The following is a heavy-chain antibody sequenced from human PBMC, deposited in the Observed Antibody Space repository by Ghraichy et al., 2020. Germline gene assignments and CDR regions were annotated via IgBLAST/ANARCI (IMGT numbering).Heavy chain of an antibody. CDR1: GGSISSSSYY. CDR3: ARQCGGSCVDAFDI. J-gene: IGHJ3*02. D-gene: IGHD2-15*01. V-gene: IGHV4-39*01. Sequence: SETLSLTCTVSGGSISSSSYYWGWIRQPPGKGLEWIGSIYYSGSTYYNPSLKSRVIISVDTSKNQFSLKLSSVTAADTAVYYCARQCGGSCVDAFDIWGQGTMVTVSS. CDR2: IYYSGST.